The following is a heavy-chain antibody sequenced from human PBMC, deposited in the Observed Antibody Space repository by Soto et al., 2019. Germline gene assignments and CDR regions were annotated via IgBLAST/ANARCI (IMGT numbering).Heavy chain of an antibody. CDR2: ISAYNGNT. V-gene: IGHV1-18*01. D-gene: IGHD6-13*01. CDR3: VRDRGSSSWYEFAD. J-gene: IGHJ4*02. Sequence: ASVKISCKTSGYTFISNGISWVRQAPGHGLEWMGWISAYNGNTNYAQKFQDRVTMTRDTSTSTAYMELRSLRSDDTAVYYCVRDRGSSSWYEFADWGQGSLVTVSS. CDR1: GYTFISNG.